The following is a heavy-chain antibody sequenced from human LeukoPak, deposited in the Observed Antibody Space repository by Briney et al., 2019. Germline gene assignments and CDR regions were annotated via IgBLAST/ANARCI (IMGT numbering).Heavy chain of an antibody. CDR1: GFTFSSYS. V-gene: IGHV3-30*01. D-gene: IGHD4-23*01. CDR2: ISNDGRKK. CDR3: ARSHLTGDGGNYYFDH. J-gene: IGHJ4*02. Sequence: GTSLRLSCAASGFTFSSYSMHWVRQAPGKGLEWVAVISNDGRKKYHVDSVKGRLTTSRDNTKNTLNLQMNSLRPEDTAVYYCARSHLTGDGGNYYFDHWGQGTLVTVSS.